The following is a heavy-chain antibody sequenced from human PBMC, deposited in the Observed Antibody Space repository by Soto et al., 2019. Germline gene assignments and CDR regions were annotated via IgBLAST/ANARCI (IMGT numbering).Heavy chain of an antibody. CDR3: ARHDWNGVDY. V-gene: IGHV4-39*01. D-gene: IGHD1-1*01. CDR2: IYYSGST. Sequence: QLQLQESGPGLVKPSETLSLTCTVSGGSISSSSYFWGWIRQPPGKGLEWIGSIYYSGSTYYNPSLKSRATISVATSKNQFALKLSSVTAADTAVYYCARHDWNGVDYWGQGTLVTVSS. J-gene: IGHJ4*02. CDR1: GGSISSSSYF.